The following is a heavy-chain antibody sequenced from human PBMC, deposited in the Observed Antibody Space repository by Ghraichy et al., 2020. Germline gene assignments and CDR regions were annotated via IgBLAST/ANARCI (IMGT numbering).Heavy chain of an antibody. V-gene: IGHV3-21*01. D-gene: IGHD3-22*01. CDR1: GFTFSSYS. CDR2: ISSSSSYI. J-gene: IGHJ3*02. Sequence: GVLNISCAASGFTFSSYSMNWVRQAPGKGLEWVSSISSSSSYIYYADSVKGRFTISRDNAKNSLYLQMNSLRAEDTAVYYCAREYYYDSSGYYFDAFDIWGQGTMVTVSS. CDR3: AREYYYDSSGYYFDAFDI.